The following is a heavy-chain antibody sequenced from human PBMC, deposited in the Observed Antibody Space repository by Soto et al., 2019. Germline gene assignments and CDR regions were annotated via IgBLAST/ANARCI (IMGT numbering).Heavy chain of an antibody. V-gene: IGHV4-39*01. CDR1: GGSTPNSNYY. CDR2: IDYYGNT. D-gene: IGHD6-6*01. J-gene: IGHJ4*02. CDR3: VRGRKYRQPETYFFDY. Sequence: QLQLQESGPGLVKPSETLSLRCSVSGGSTPNSNYYWGWIRQPPGRGLEWLGSIDYYGNTYYNPSGWSRVNVFIDSSKSQCSVELTSATAADTAVYYCVRGRKYRQPETYFFDYWGQGALVTVSS.